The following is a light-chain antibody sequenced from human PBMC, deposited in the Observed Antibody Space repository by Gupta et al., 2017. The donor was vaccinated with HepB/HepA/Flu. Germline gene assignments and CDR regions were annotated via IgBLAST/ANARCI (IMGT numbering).Light chain of an antibody. J-gene: IGKJ4*01. Sequence: DIQLTQSPSSLSASVGDRVIITCRASEDISIHLSWYHQKPGRGPKLLIYNASNLETGVPSRFSGSRSGTDFTFSINSLQPEDFATYFCQQYDDFPLTFGGGTKVEMK. V-gene: IGKV1-33*01. CDR2: NAS. CDR3: QQYDDFPLT. CDR1: EDISIH.